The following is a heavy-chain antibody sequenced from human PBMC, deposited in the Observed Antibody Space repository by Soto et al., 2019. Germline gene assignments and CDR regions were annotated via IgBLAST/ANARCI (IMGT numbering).Heavy chain of an antibody. Sequence: SQTLSLTCAISGDSVSSSSVTWNWIRQCPSRGLEWLGRTYYRSKWYNDYAESVKSRITINPDTSKNQFSLHLNSVTPEDTDVYYCVRLIGNSWLDFWGQGTLVTVSS. CDR3: VRLIGNSWLDF. CDR2: TYYRSKWYN. V-gene: IGHV6-1*01. D-gene: IGHD1-26*01. CDR1: GDSVSSSSVT. J-gene: IGHJ5*01.